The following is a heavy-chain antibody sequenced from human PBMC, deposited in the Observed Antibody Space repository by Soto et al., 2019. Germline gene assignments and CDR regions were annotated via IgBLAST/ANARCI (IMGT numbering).Heavy chain of an antibody. CDR3: ARDLNGRIVVTSNLGF. V-gene: IGHV3-33*01. CDR2: IWFDGNNE. D-gene: IGHD2-21*01. Sequence: GGSLRLSCTASGFALSDYVMHWFRQAPGKGLEWVAVIWFDGNNEFYADSVRGRFTISRDTSKNTLYLQMDSLRAEDTAVYYCARDLNGRIVVTSNLGFWGQGTLVTVSS. J-gene: IGHJ4*02. CDR1: GFALSDYV.